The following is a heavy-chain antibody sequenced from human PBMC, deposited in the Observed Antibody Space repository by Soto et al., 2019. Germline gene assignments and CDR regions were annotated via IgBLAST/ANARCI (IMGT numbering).Heavy chain of an antibody. Sequence: GGSLRLSCAASGFTFSSYSMSWVRQAPGKGLEWVSGFRSGGDDGTTYYADSVKGRFTISRDNSKNTLFLQMDSLRAEDTAIYYCAKKVNSGPGSQYFDYWGQGTLVTVSS. J-gene: IGHJ4*02. D-gene: IGHD3-10*01. CDR2: FRSGGDDGTT. CDR3: AKKVNSGPGSQYFDY. CDR1: GFTFSSYS. V-gene: IGHV3-23*01.